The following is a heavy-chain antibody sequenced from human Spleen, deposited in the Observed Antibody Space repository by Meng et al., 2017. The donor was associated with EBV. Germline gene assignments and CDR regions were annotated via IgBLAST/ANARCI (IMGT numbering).Heavy chain of an antibody. CDR3: ASESGRGYTPDY. V-gene: IGHV1-69*12. CDR1: GGPFSSDA. D-gene: IGHD3-10*01. Sequence: VLVVPSGSEVERPGTSVNVACKASGGPFSSDAIRWVRQAPGQGLEWLGGLIPMFGAPNYAQKFQGRVTITADESTSTHYMELSSLRSEDTAVYYCASESGRGYTPDYWGQGTLVTVSS. J-gene: IGHJ4*02. CDR2: LIPMFGAP.